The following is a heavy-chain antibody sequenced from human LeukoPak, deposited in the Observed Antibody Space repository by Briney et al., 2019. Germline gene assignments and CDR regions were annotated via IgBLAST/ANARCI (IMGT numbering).Heavy chain of an antibody. Sequence: GGSLRLSCAASGFTFSDYSMNWVRQAPGKGLEWVSAISGSGGSTYYADSVKGRFTISRDNSKNTLYLQMNSLRAEDTAVYYCAKAHAGSYGAFDIWGQGTMVTVSS. CDR3: AKAHAGSYGAFDI. V-gene: IGHV3-23*01. D-gene: IGHD1-26*01. CDR2: ISGSGGST. J-gene: IGHJ3*02. CDR1: GFTFSDYS.